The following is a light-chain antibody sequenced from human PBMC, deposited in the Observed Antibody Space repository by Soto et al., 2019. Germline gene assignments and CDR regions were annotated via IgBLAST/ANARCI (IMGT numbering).Light chain of an antibody. CDR1: QSISAW. CDR3: QQYNSYSPT. Sequence: DIQMTQSPSTLSASVGDRVTITCRASQSISAWLAWYQQIPGKAPKLLIYDASSLESGVPSRFXXXGSGTXXXXXXXXXXPDDFAAYYCQQYNSYSPTFGQGTKLEI. J-gene: IGKJ2*01. CDR2: DAS. V-gene: IGKV1-5*01.